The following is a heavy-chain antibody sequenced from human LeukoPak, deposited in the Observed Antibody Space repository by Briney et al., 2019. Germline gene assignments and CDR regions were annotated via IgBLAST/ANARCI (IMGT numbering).Heavy chain of an antibody. Sequence: KPGGSLRLSCAASGFTFDDYAMHWVRQAPGKGLEWVSGISWNSGSIGYADSVKGRFTISRDNAKNTLYLQMNSLRAEDTALYYCVKGLGSCSGATCSYFAYWGQGALVTVSS. CDR2: ISWNSGSI. J-gene: IGHJ4*02. CDR1: GFTFDDYA. D-gene: IGHD2-15*01. V-gene: IGHV3-9*01. CDR3: VKGLGSCSGATCSYFAY.